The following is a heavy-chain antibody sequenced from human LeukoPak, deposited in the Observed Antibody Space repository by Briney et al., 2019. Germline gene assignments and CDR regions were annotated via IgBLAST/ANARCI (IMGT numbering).Heavy chain of an antibody. J-gene: IGHJ5*02. Sequence: ASVKVSCKASGYTFTSYYMHWVRQAPGQGLEWMGIINPSGGSTSYAQKFQGRVTMTRDTSTSTVYMELSSLRSEDTAVYYCARGGPVITFGGVIGDNWFDPWGQGTLVTVSS. D-gene: IGHD3-16*02. CDR1: GYTFTSYY. CDR3: ARGGPVITFGGVIGDNWFDP. CDR2: INPSGGST. V-gene: IGHV1-46*01.